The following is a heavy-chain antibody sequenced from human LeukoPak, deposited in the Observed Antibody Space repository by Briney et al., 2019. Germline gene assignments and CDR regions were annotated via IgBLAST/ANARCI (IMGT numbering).Heavy chain of an antibody. V-gene: IGHV3-64*04. D-gene: IGHD3-22*01. J-gene: IGHJ6*02. Sequence: GGSLRLSCSASGFPFSSYAMHRVRQAPGKGLEYVSAISDSGGSTYYADSVKGRFTISRDNSKNTLYLQMNSLRAEDTAVYYCARHDYDSSGYYGYYGMDVWGQGTTVTVSS. CDR2: ISDSGGST. CDR3: ARHDYDSSGYYGYYGMDV. CDR1: GFPFSSYA.